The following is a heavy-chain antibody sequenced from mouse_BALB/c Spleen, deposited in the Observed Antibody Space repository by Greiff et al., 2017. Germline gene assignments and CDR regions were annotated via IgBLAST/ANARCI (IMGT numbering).Heavy chain of an antibody. CDR2: INPSTGYT. CDR3: ARSGTFAY. J-gene: IGHJ3*01. Sequence: VQLQQSGAELAKPGASVKMSCKASGYSFTSYWMHWVKQRPGQGLEWIGYINPSTGYTEYNQKFKDKATLTADKSSSTAYMQLSNLTAEDSAVYYGARSGTFAYWGQGTLVTVSA. D-gene: IGHD3-1*01. CDR1: GYSFTSYW. V-gene: IGHV1-7*01.